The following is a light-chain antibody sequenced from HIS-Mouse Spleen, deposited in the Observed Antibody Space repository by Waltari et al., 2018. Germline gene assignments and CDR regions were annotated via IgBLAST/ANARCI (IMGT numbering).Light chain of an antibody. CDR2: GKN. V-gene: IGLV3-19*01. J-gene: IGLJ2*01. Sequence: SSELTQDPAVSVALGQTVRITCQGDSLRSYYASWYQQKPGQAPVLVIYGKNNRPSGIPDRFSGSSSGNTASLTITGAQAEDEADYYCNSRDSSGNHHVVFVGGTKLTVL. CDR3: NSRDSSGNHHVV. CDR1: SLRSYY.